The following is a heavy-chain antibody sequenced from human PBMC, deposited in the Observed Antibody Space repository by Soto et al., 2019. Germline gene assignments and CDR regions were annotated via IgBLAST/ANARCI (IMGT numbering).Heavy chain of an antibody. CDR2: INPTFGST. J-gene: IGHJ4*02. CDR3: ARERSEQFDY. Sequence: QVQLVQSGAEVRKPGASVRLSCKASGYTFTNYFFHWVRQAPGQGLEWMGMINPTFGSTSYTHDLQGRVTMTRDTSTGTVYMDLTSLNSEDTAVYYCARERSEQFDYWGQGTLVTVSS. CDR1: GYTFTNYF. V-gene: IGHV1-46*01. D-gene: IGHD1-26*01.